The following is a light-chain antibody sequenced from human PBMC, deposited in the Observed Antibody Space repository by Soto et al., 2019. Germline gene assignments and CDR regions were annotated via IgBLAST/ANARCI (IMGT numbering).Light chain of an antibody. Sequence: QSVLTQAPSASGTPGQRVPISCSGSSSNIGSNYVYWYQQLPGTAPKLLIYRNNQRPSGVPDRFSGSKSGTSASLAISGLRSEDEADYYCAAWDDSLSGYVFGTGTKVTVL. V-gene: IGLV1-47*01. CDR3: AAWDDSLSGYV. CDR1: SSNIGSNY. J-gene: IGLJ1*01. CDR2: RNN.